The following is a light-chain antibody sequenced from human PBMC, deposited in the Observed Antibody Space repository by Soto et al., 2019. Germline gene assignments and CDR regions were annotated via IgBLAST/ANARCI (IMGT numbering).Light chain of an antibody. CDR3: SSYAGSNSYV. Sequence: QSVLTQPPSASGSPGQSVPISCTGNSSDVGGYNYVSWYQQHPGKAPKLMIYEVSKRPSGVPDRFSGSKSGNTASLTVSGLQAEDEADYYCSSYAGSNSYVFGTGTKVTVL. V-gene: IGLV2-8*01. CDR1: SSDVGGYNY. CDR2: EVS. J-gene: IGLJ1*01.